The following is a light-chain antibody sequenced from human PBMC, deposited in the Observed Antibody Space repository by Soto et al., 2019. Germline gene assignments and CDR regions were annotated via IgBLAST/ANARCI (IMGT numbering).Light chain of an antibody. V-gene: IGKV1-5*03. Sequence: DIQMTQSPSTLSASAGDRVTITCRASQSISSWLAWYQQKPGKAPKLLIYKASSLESGVPSRFSGSGSGTEFTLTISSLQPDDFATYYCQQYSTYSRTFGQGTKVEIK. CDR2: KAS. CDR1: QSISSW. J-gene: IGKJ1*01. CDR3: QQYSTYSRT.